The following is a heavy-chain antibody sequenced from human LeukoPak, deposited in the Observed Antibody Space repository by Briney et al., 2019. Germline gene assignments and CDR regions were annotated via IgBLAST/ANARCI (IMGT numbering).Heavy chain of an antibody. CDR3: AKDLGSSNDY. CDR2: ISYDGSNK. J-gene: IGHJ4*02. V-gene: IGHV3-30*18. D-gene: IGHD6-13*01. CDR1: GFTFSSYG. Sequence: GGSLRLSCAASGFTFSSYGMHWVRQAPGKGLEWVAVISYDGSNKYYAGSVKGRFTISRDNSKNTLYLQMNSLRAEDTAVYYCAKDLGSSNDYWGQGTLVTVSS.